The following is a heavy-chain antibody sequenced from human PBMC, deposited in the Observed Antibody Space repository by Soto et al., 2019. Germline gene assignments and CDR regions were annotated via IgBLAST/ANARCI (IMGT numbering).Heavy chain of an antibody. CDR1: GFTLSSYA. J-gene: IGHJ4*02. D-gene: IGHD3-3*01. V-gene: IGHV3-23*01. Sequence: GSLRLSCAVSGFTLSSYAMTWVRQAPGKGLEWVSAISDGDDDDNTYYAASVKGRFTISTDLLKNTLYLPMNSLRTEDTAVYFCAMGRQDDFWSGYYIEIDYGGQGTQLTVSS. CDR2: ISDGDDDDNT. CDR3: AMGRQDDFWSGYYIEIDY.